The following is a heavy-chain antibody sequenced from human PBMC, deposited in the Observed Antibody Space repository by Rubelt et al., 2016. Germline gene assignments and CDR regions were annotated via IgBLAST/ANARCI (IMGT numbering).Heavy chain of an antibody. Sequence: QLQLQESGPGLVKPSETLSLTCTVSGGSISSSSYYWGWIRQPPGKGLAWIGSIYYSGSTYDNPALKSRVTISVDTSKNQCSLKLSAVTAADTAVYYCARADISFGGSCSRWGQGTLVTVSS. V-gene: IGHV4-39*01. CDR1: GGSISSSSYY. CDR3: ARADISFGGSCSR. D-gene: IGHD2-15*01. J-gene: IGHJ4*02. CDR2: IYYSGST.